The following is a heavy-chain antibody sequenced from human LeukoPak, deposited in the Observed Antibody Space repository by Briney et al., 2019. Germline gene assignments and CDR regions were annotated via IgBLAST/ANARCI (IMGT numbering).Heavy chain of an antibody. CDR1: GFTFSNFW. CDR2: IKQDESEK. Sequence: PGGSLRLSCAASGFTFSNFWMSWVRQAPGKGLEWVANIKQDESEKYYVDSVKGRFTISRDNAKNSLYLQMNSLRAEDTALYYCAKDPGYSGAFDIWGQGTMVTVSS. D-gene: IGHD5-12*01. V-gene: IGHV3-7*03. J-gene: IGHJ3*02. CDR3: AKDPGYSGAFDI.